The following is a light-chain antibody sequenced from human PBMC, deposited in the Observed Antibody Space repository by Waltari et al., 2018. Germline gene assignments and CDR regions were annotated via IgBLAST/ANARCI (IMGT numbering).Light chain of an antibody. Sequence: QSALTQEASVSGTVGQKVTLSCTGNTNSVGTSAVGWYQQISHGAPKSVMFGNSLPSGIPARFSGSKSGTTASLTISGLQPEDEADYYCSTWDYSLSAQVFGGGTKLTVL. CDR3: STWDYSLSAQV. CDR1: TNSVGTSA. CDR2: GNS. V-gene: IGLV1-44*01. J-gene: IGLJ3*02.